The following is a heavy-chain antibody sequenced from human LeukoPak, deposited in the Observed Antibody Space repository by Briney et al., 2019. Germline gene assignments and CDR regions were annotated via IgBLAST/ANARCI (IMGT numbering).Heavy chain of an antibody. D-gene: IGHD2-2*01. Sequence: SETLSLTCTVSGGSISSYYWSWIRQPAGKGLEWIGRIYTSGSTNYNPSPKSRVTMSVDTSKNQFSLKLSSVTAADTAVYYCARDQEDDIVVVPAAVNWFDPWGQGTLVTVSS. CDR3: ARDQEDDIVVVPAAVNWFDP. CDR2: IYTSGST. V-gene: IGHV4-4*07. J-gene: IGHJ5*02. CDR1: GGSISSYY.